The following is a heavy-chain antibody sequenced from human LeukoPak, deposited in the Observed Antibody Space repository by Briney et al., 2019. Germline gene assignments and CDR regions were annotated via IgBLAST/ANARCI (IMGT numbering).Heavy chain of an antibody. CDR2: IRYDGSNK. V-gene: IGHV3-30*02. CDR1: GFTFSDYG. CDR3: AKQGLLNYNWFDP. J-gene: IGHJ5*02. Sequence: GGSLRLSCAASGFTFSDYGMHWVRQAPGKGLEWVTFIRYDGSNKYYADSVKGRFTISRENSKNTLYLQMKSPRGEDTAVYYCAKQGLLNYNWFDPWGQGSLVTVSS.